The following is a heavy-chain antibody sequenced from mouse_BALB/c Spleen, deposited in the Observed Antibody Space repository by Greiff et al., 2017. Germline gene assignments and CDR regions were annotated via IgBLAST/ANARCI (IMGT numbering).Heavy chain of an antibody. CDR3: TPITTVVAKDYWYFDV. CDR1: GYTFTDYE. Sequence: QVQLQQSGAELVRPGASVTLSCKASGYTFTDYEMHWVKQTPVHGLEWIGAIDPETGGTAYNQKFKGKATLTADKSSSTAYMELRSLTSEDSAVYYCTPITTVVAKDYWYFDVWGAGTTVTVSS. CDR2: IDPETGGT. J-gene: IGHJ1*01. V-gene: IGHV1-15*01. D-gene: IGHD1-1*01.